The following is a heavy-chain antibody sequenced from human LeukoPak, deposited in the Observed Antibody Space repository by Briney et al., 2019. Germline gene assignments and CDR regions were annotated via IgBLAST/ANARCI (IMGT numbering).Heavy chain of an antibody. J-gene: IGHJ4*02. CDR3: ASGLNSRSSSC. CDR1: GYSFTGYC. V-gene: IGHV1-2*02. D-gene: IGHD6-13*01. Sequence: ASVKVSCKASGYSFTGYCMHWVRQAPGQGLEWMGRICPESGGTNYAQKFQGRVAMTTDTTVSTAYMELSGLKSDDTAVYYCASGLNSRSSSCWGQGTRVTVSS. CDR2: ICPESGGT.